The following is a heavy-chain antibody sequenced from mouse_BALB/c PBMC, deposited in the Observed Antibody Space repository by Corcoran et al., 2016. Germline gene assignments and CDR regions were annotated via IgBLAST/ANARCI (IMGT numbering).Heavy chain of an antibody. Sequence: QIQLVQSGPELKKPGETVKISCKDSGYTFTNDGMNWVKQAPGKGLKGMGWINTYTGEPTYADDFKGRFAFSLETSASTAYLQINNLKNEDTATYFCAREPYSMDYWGQGTSVTVSS. CDR2: INTYTGEP. J-gene: IGHJ4*01. CDR3: AREPYSMDY. CDR1: GYTFTNDG. V-gene: IGHV9-3-1*01.